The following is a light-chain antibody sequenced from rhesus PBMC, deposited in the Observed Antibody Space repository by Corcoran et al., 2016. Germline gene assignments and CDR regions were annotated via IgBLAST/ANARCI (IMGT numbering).Light chain of an antibody. V-gene: IGKV1-25*01. Sequence: DIQMTQSPSSLSASVGDRVTITCRASQGISSYLAWYQQKPGKAPKLLIYAASTLQSAVPSRFSGRGSGTDFTLTISSLQPEEFATYYCQQHNSYPLTFGGGTKVELK. CDR3: QQHNSYPLT. CDR1: QGISSY. CDR2: AAS. J-gene: IGKJ4*01.